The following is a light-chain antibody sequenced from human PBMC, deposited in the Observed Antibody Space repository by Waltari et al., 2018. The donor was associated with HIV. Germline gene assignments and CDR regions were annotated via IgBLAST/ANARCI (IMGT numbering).Light chain of an antibody. CDR1: RSNIRSNT. Sequence: QSVLTQPPSASGTPGQRVTISCSGSRSNIRSNTVSWYQQLPGTAPKLFIYSNNQRPSWVPDRFSGCKSGTSASLAISGLQSEDEADYYCAAWDDSLNGWVFGGGTKLS. V-gene: IGLV1-44*01. CDR3: AAWDDSLNGWV. CDR2: SNN. J-gene: IGLJ3*02.